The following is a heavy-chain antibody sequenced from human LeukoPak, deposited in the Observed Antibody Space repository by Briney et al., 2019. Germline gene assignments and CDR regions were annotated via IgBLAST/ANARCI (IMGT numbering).Heavy chain of an antibody. V-gene: IGHV6-1*01. CDR2: TFYRSKWKN. Sequence: SQTLSLTCAISGDSVSSNSAAWNWIRQSPSRGLEWLGRTFYRSKWKNDYAVSVKSRIRINPDTSKNQLSLQLSSVTPEDTAVYYCARVVGGSPDYWGQGTLVTVSS. D-gene: IGHD2-15*01. J-gene: IGHJ4*02. CDR1: GDSVSSNSAA. CDR3: ARVVGGSPDY.